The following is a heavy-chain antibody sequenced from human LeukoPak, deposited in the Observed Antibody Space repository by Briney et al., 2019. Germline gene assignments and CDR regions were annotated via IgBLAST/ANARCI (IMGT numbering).Heavy chain of an antibody. J-gene: IGHJ4*02. CDR1: GFTFSSYA. V-gene: IGHV3-23*01. Sequence: GGSLRLSCAASGFTFSSYAMSWVRQAPGKGLEWVSASGTAGDTYYADSVKGRFTISRDDSKNTLYLQMTSLRAEDTAVYYCAKKTPGTYPFDYWGQGTLVTVSP. CDR2: SGTAGDT. CDR3: AKKTPGTYPFDY. D-gene: IGHD6-13*01.